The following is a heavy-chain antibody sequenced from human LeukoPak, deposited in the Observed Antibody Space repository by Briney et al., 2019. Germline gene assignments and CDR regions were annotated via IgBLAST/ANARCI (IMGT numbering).Heavy chain of an antibody. Sequence: ASVKVSCKASGYTFTSYGISWVRQAPGQGLEWMGWISAYNGNTNYAQKLQGRVTMTTDTSTSTAYMELRSLRFDDTAVYYCARAPLLGSTIFGVVIMDDWGQGTLVTVSS. J-gene: IGHJ4*02. CDR1: GYTFTSYG. CDR3: ARAPLLGSTIFGVVIMDD. V-gene: IGHV1-18*01. CDR2: ISAYNGNT. D-gene: IGHD3-3*01.